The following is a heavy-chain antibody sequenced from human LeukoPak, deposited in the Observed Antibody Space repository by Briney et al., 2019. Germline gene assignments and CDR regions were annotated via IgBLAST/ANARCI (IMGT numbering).Heavy chain of an antibody. J-gene: IGHJ4*02. D-gene: IGHD3-22*01. Sequence: GGSLRLSCAASGFTFSSYSMNWVRQAPGKGLEWVSSISSSSSYIYYADSVKGRFTISRDNAKNSLYLQMNSLRAEDTAVYYCARGRHYYDSSGYFYYFDYWGQGTLVTVSS. CDR3: ARGRHYYDSSGYFYYFDY. V-gene: IGHV3-21*01. CDR1: GFTFSSYS. CDR2: ISSSSSYI.